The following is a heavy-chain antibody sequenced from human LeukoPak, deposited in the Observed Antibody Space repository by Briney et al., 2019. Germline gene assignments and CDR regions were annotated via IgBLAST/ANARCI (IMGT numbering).Heavy chain of an antibody. J-gene: IGHJ6*02. CDR1: GYTFTSYG. CDR3: ARVTLGAAAQWDYYYYYYGMDV. Sequence: ASVKVSCKASGYTFTSYGISWVRQAPGQGLEWMGWISAYNGNTNYAQKFQGRVTITADESTSTAYMELSSLRSEDTAVYYCARVTLGAAAQWDYYYYYYGMDVWGQGTTVTVSS. CDR2: ISAYNGNT. D-gene: IGHD6-13*01. V-gene: IGHV1-18*01.